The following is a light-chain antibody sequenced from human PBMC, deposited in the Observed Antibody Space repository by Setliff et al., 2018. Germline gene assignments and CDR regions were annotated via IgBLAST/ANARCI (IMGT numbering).Light chain of an antibody. Sequence: AVVTQEPSLTVSPGGTVTLTCGSSYGAVTTGHYPYWFQQKPGQAPTTLIYDTSSKHSWTPARFSGSLLGGKAALTLSGAQPEDEADYYCMPSYSGARPMFGGGTKVTVL. CDR1: YGAVTTGHY. J-gene: IGLJ3*02. V-gene: IGLV7-46*01. CDR2: DTS. CDR3: MPSYSGARPM.